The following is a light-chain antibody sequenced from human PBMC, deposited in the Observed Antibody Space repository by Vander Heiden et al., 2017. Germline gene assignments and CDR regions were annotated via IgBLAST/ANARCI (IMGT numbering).Light chain of an antibody. V-gene: IGKV3-11*01. CDR1: QSVSSY. CDR3: QQRSTWPLT. J-gene: IGKJ4*01. CDR2: DAS. Sequence: EIVLTQSPATLSLSPGERASLSCRASQSVSSYLAWYQQKPGQTPTLLLYDASNTAIGLPARFNGRASAPDFTLTISILVPEDFAVFFCQQRSTWPLTFGGGTKVXIK.